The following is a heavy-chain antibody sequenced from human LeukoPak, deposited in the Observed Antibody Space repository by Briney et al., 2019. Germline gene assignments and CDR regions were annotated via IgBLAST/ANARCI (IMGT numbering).Heavy chain of an antibody. V-gene: IGHV4-39*01. D-gene: IGHD3-22*01. Sequence: PSETLSLTCIVSGGSISSSSYYWGWIRQPPGKGLEWIGSIYYSGSTYYNPSLKSRVTISVDTSKNQFSLKLSSVTAADTAVYYCARPNSSGYYPTLWGQGTLATVSS. J-gene: IGHJ4*02. CDR1: GGSISSSSYY. CDR2: IYYSGST. CDR3: ARPNSSGYYPTL.